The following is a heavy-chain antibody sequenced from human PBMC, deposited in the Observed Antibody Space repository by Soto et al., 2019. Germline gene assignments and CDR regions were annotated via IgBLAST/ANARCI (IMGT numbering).Heavy chain of an antibody. CDR3: AKDYRGYSGYDYWFDP. CDR2: ISGSGGST. Sequence: EVQLLESGGGLVQPGGSLRLSCAASGFTFSSYAMSWVRQAPGKGLEWVSAISGSGGSTYYADSVKGRFTISRDNSKNTLYLQMNSLRAEDTAVYYCAKDYRGYSGYDYWFDPWGQGTLVTVSS. D-gene: IGHD5-12*01. V-gene: IGHV3-23*01. CDR1: GFTFSSYA. J-gene: IGHJ5*02.